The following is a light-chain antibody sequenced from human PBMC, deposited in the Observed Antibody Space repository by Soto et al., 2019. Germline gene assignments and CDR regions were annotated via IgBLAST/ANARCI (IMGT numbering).Light chain of an antibody. Sequence: QSALTQPASVSGSPGQSITISCTGTSSDGGGYNYVSWYQQHPGKAPKLMIYDVSNRPSGVSNRFSGSKSGNTASLTISGFQAEDEAKYYCSSYTSSSRVFGGGTKLTVL. CDR2: DVS. J-gene: IGLJ2*01. CDR1: SSDGGGYNY. V-gene: IGLV2-14*01. CDR3: SSYTSSSRV.